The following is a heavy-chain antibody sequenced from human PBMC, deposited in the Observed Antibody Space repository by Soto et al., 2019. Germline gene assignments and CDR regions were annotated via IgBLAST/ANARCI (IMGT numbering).Heavy chain of an antibody. CDR3: ARDYSSYGPFDY. D-gene: IGHD5-18*01. CDR1: GYTFTSHD. Sequence: GASVKVSCKASGYTFTSHDINWVRQATGQGLEWMGWMNPNSGNTGYAQKFQGRVTMTRNTSISTAYMELSSLRSEDTAVYYCARDYSSYGPFDYWGQGTLVTVSS. CDR2: MNPNSGNT. J-gene: IGHJ4*02. V-gene: IGHV1-8*01.